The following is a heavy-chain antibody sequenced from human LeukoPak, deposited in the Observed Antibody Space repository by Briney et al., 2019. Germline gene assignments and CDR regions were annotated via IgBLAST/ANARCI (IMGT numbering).Heavy chain of an antibody. CDR1: GFTFSSYA. J-gene: IGHJ3*02. D-gene: IGHD3-9*01. Sequence: GGSLRLSCAASGFTFSSYAMSWVRQAPGKGLEWVSRIKSDGSSTTYADSVKGRFTISRDNAKNTLYLQMNSLRAEDTAVYYCASSSILTGYSAFDIWGQGTMVTVSS. CDR2: IKSDGSST. V-gene: IGHV3-74*01. CDR3: ASSSILTGYSAFDI.